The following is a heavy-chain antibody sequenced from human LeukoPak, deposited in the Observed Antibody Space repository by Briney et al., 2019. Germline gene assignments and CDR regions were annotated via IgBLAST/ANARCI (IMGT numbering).Heavy chain of an antibody. V-gene: IGHV4-34*01. CDR3: AREFGSSELDY. D-gene: IGHD3-10*01. CDR1: GGSFSGYY. CDR2: INHSGST. J-gene: IGHJ4*02. Sequence: PSETLSLTCAVYGGSFSGYYWSWIRQPPGKGLEWIGEINHSGSTNYNPSLKSRVTISVDKSKNQFSLKLSSVTAADTAVYYCAREFGSSELDYWGQGTLVTVSS.